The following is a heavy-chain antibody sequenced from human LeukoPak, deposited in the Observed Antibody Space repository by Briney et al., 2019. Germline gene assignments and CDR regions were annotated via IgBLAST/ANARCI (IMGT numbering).Heavy chain of an antibody. D-gene: IGHD3-3*01. CDR3: ARSPYYDFNRADY. V-gene: IGHV4-30-4*07. CDR2: IYYSGST. J-gene: IGHJ4*02. Sequence: SETLSLTCAVSGGSISSGGYSWSWIRQPPGKGLEWIGYIYYSGSTYYNPSLKSRVTISVDTSKNQFSLKLSSVTAADTAVYYCARSPYYDFNRADYWGQGTLVTVSS. CDR1: GGSISSGGYS.